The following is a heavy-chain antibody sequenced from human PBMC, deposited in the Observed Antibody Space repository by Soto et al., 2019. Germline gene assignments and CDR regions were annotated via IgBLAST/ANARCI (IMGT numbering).Heavy chain of an antibody. CDR1: GFTFSDHY. CDR2: TRNKANSYTT. J-gene: IGHJ6*01. CDR3: TRGSTVTTRYYNPMDV. Sequence: EVQLVESGGGLVQPGGSLRLSCAASGFTFSDHYMDWVRQAPGKGLEWVGRTRNKANSYTTEYAASVKCRFSITRDDSKNALYLQMNSLKTEDTAVYYCTRGSTVTTRYYNPMDVWGQGTKVTVSS. D-gene: IGHD4-17*01. V-gene: IGHV3-72*01.